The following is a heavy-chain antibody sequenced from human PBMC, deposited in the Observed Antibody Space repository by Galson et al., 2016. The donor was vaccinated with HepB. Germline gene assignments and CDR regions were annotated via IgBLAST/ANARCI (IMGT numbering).Heavy chain of an antibody. J-gene: IGHJ6*03. CDR3: ARDGYVWGSYRPSRYYHYYMDV. CDR1: GFTFSNNG. D-gene: IGHD3-16*02. Sequence: SLRLSCAASGFTFSNNGMHWVRQAPGKGLEWVAVIWYDGSNKYYADSVKGRFTIFRDNSKNTLYLQMNRLRAEDTAVYYCARDGYVWGSYRPSRYYHYYMDVWGKGTTVTVSS. V-gene: IGHV3-33*01. CDR2: IWYDGSNK.